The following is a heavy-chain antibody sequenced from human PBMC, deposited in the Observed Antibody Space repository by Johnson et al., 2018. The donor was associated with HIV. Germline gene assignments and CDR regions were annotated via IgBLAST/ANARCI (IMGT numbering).Heavy chain of an antibody. CDR3: AKDHGGDYGDFVRTLDTFDL. J-gene: IGHJ3*01. V-gene: IGHV3-23*03. D-gene: IGHD4-17*01. CDR2: INSDGSKT. CDR1: GFTVSSNY. Sequence: VQLVESGGGLVQPGGSLRLSCAASGFTVSSNYMSWVRQAPGKGLVWVSRINSDGSKTYYGESVKGRFTISRDNSKNTLYLQMNSLRAEDTAIFYCAKDHGGDYGDFVRTLDTFDLWGRGTMVAVSS.